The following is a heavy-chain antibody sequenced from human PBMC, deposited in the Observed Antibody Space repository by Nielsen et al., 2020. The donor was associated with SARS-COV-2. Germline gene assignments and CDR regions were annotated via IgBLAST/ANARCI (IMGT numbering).Heavy chain of an antibody. J-gene: IGHJ4*02. D-gene: IGHD3-22*01. CDR3: ARDSSGTYRRVDY. Sequence: ASVKVSCKASGYTFTNYAISWVRLAPGQGPEWMGWISTHNGNTNYVQKFQGRVTMTRDTSTSTVYMELSSLRSDDTAVYYCARDSSGTYRRVDYWGQGTLVTVSS. CDR2: ISTHNGNT. CDR1: GYTFTNYA. V-gene: IGHV1-18*01.